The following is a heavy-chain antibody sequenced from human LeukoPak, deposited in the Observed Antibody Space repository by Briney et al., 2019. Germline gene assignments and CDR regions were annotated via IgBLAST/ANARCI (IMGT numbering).Heavy chain of an antibody. Sequence: GGSLRLSCAGSGFTFSNYWMSWVRQAPGKGLECVANINQDGREEYYVDSVQGRFTISRDNAKNSLYLQMNSLRPEDTAVYYCAKDEGGDYVGLDYWGQGTLVTVSS. J-gene: IGHJ4*02. CDR3: AKDEGGDYVGLDY. CDR2: INQDGREE. CDR1: GFTFSNYW. V-gene: IGHV3-7*01. D-gene: IGHD4-17*01.